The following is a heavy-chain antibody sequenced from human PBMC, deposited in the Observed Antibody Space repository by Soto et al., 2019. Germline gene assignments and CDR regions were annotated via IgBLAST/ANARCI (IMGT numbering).Heavy chain of an antibody. CDR1: GGSVSSGSYY. Sequence: PSETLSLTCTVSGGSVSSGSYYWSWIRQPPGKGLEWIGYIYYSGSTNYNPSLKSRVTISVDTSKNQFSLKLSSVTAADTAVYYCARAQGYYDSSGYYPLFYYGMDVWGQGTTVTV. CDR3: ARAQGYYDSSGYYPLFYYGMDV. D-gene: IGHD3-22*01. J-gene: IGHJ6*02. CDR2: IYYSGST. V-gene: IGHV4-61*01.